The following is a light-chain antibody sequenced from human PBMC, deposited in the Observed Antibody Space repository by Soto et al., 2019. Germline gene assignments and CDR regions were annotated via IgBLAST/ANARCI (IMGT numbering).Light chain of an antibody. CDR3: QFYGSSLIT. Sequence: VLTQSQAPLSLSPGETATLSCKASEPIKTFYFGCYQHKPGQSPRLLINGVYTRATGIPDRFSGSGSGTDFTLTISRLEPEDFAIYYCQFYGSSLITFGQGTRLEIK. CDR2: GVY. J-gene: IGKJ5*01. CDR1: EPIKTFY. V-gene: IGKV3-20*01.